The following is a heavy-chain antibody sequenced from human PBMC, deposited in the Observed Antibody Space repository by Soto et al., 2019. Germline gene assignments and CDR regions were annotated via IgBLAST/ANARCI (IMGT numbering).Heavy chain of an antibody. CDR2: INYHSGTT. CDR3: ARKGEDYGLDV. J-gene: IGHJ6*04. D-gene: IGHD2-21*01. V-gene: IGHV4-39*01. CDR1: GASVTRSSYY. Sequence: PSETLSLTCSISGASVTRSSYYWAWIRQPPEQGLEWIASINYHSGTTYYDPSLRGRVIISVDSSKNHFSLKLSSVKAADTDVYSCARKGEDYGLDVWGKGTTVT.